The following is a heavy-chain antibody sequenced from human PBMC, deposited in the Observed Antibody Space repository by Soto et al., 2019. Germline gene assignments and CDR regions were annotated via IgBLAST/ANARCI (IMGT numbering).Heavy chain of an antibody. CDR1: GFTFSSYA. J-gene: IGHJ6*03. D-gene: IGHD1-1*01. Sequence: PGGSLRLSCAASGFTFSSYAMSWVRQAPGKGLEWVSAIGGSGGSTYYADSVKGRFTISRDNSKNSLYLQMNSLRAEDTAVYYCARPPNWNQRYPHYYYYYMDVWGKGTTVTVSS. CDR3: ARPPNWNQRYPHYYYYYMDV. CDR2: IGGSGGST. V-gene: IGHV3-23*01.